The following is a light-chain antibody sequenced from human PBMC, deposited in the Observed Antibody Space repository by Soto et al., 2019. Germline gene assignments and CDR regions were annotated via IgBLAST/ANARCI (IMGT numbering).Light chain of an antibody. CDR1: SSDVGGYNY. J-gene: IGLJ2*01. Sequence: QSALTQPPAASGSPGQSVTSTCTGTSSDVGGYNYVSWYQQHPGKAPKLMIYEVSKRPSGVPDRFSGSKSGNTASLTVSGFQVDDEADYYCSSFEASNNLLFGGGTKLTVL. V-gene: IGLV2-8*01. CDR2: EVS. CDR3: SSFEASNNLL.